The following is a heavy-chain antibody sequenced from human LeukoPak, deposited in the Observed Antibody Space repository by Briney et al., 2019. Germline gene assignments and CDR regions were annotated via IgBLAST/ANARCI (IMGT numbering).Heavy chain of an antibody. CDR3: ARVHSSSWYAFDI. J-gene: IGHJ3*02. CDR2: ISSSGSTI. Sequence: GGSLRLSCAASGFTFSDYYMSWIRQAPGKGLEWVSYISSSGSTIYYADSVKGRFTISRDNAKNSLYLQMNSLRAEDTAVYYCARVHSSSWYAFDIWGRGTMVTVSS. CDR1: GFTFSDYY. V-gene: IGHV3-11*04. D-gene: IGHD6-13*01.